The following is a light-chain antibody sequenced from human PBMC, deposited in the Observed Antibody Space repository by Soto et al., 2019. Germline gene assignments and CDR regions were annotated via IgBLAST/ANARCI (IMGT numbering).Light chain of an antibody. J-gene: IGLJ1*01. CDR1: SSDVGGSNY. CDR3: TSSTSDSLYV. V-gene: IGLV2-14*01. Sequence: LTQPASMSGSPGQSITISCTGTSSDVGGSNYVSWYQQYPGKVPKLLIYKVSNRPSGVSNRFSGSKSGNTASLTISGLQAEDEADYFCTSSTSDSLYVFGTGTKVTVL. CDR2: KVS.